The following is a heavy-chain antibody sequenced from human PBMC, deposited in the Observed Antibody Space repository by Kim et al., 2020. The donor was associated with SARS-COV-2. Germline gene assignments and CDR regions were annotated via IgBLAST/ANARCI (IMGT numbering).Heavy chain of an antibody. CDR2: T. V-gene: IGHV4-59*01. CDR3: ARASVAVLFDY. J-gene: IGHJ4*02. Sequence: TNYNPSIKSRVTISGDTSKNQFSLKLSSVTAADTAVYYCARASVAVLFDYWGQGTLVTVSS. D-gene: IGHD5-12*01.